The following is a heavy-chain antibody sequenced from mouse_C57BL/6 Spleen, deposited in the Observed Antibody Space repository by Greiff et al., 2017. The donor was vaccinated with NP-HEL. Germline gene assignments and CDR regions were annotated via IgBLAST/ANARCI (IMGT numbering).Heavy chain of an antibody. CDR2: INPNNGGT. J-gene: IGHJ2*01. D-gene: IGHD2-4*01. CDR3: ARSDDYDVSDY. V-gene: IGHV1-18*01. CDR1: GYTFTDYN. Sequence: EVQLQQSGPELVKPGASVKIPCKASGYTFTDYNMDWVKQSHGKSLEWIGDINPNNGGTIYNQKFKGKATLTVDKSSSTAYMELRSLTSEDTAVYDCARSDDYDVSDYWGQGTTLTVSS.